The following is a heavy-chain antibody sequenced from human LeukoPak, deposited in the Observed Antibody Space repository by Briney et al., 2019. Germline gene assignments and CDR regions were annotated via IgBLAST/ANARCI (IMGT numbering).Heavy chain of an antibody. D-gene: IGHD3-22*01. CDR2: MNPNSGNT. J-gene: IGHJ4*02. CDR1: GYTFTSYD. V-gene: IGHV1-8*03. Sequence: ASVEVSCKASGYTFTSYDINWVRQATGQGLEWMGWMNPNSGNTGYAQKFQGRVTITRNTSISTAYMELSSLRSEDTAVYYCASSTMIVVVASQIDYWGQGTLVTVSS. CDR3: ASSTMIVVVASQIDY.